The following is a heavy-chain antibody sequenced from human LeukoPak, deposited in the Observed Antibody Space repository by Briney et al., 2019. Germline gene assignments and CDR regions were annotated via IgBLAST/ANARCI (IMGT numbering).Heavy chain of an antibody. J-gene: IGHJ6*02. Sequence: WASVKVSCKASGYTFTSYGISWVRQAPGQGLEWMGWISAYNGNTNYAQEIQGRGIMTTDTSQSTAYMELRRLRSDDTAVYYCAREYDILTGSSYGMDVWGQGTTVTVSS. V-gene: IGHV1-18*01. CDR1: GYTFTSYG. CDR3: AREYDILTGSSYGMDV. CDR2: ISAYNGNT. D-gene: IGHD3-9*01.